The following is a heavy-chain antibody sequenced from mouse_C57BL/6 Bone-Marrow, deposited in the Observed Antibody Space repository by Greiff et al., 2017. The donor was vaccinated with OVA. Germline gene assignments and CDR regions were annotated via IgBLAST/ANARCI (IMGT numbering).Heavy chain of an antibody. CDR2: IDTSDSYP. J-gene: IGHJ2*01. V-gene: IGHV1-69*01. CDR1: GYTFTSYW. Sequence: QVQLQQPGAELVMPGASVKLSCKASGYTFTSYWMHWVKQRPGQGLEWIGEIDTSDSYPNYNQKFKGKSTLTVDKSSSTAYMQLSSLTSADSEVYYCAREGGYYGYDVDYRGQGTTLTVSS. CDR3: AREGGYYGYDVDY. D-gene: IGHD2-2*01.